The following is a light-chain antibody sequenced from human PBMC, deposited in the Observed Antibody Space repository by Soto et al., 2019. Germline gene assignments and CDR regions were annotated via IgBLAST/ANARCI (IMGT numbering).Light chain of an antibody. CDR3: QQYNNWPLWT. J-gene: IGKJ1*01. CDR1: QSVSSN. Sequence: EMVMTQSPATLSVSPGERATLSCRASQSVSSNLAWYQQKPGQAPRLLIYGASTRATGIPARFSGSGSGTEFTLAISSLQSEDFAAYYCQQYNNWPLWTFGQGTKVEIK. V-gene: IGKV3-15*01. CDR2: GAS.